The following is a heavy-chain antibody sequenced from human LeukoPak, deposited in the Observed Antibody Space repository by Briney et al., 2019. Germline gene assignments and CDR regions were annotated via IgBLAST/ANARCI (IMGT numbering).Heavy chain of an antibody. CDR2: IIPILGIA. V-gene: IGHV1-69*04. D-gene: IGHD2-21*02. CDR1: GGTFSAYA. J-gene: IGHJ4*02. Sequence: ASVKVSCKASGGTFSAYAISWVRQAPGQGLEWMGRIIPILGIANYAQKFQGRVTITADKSTSTAYMELSSLRSEDTAVYYCARSPYCGGDCSPLFDYWGQGTLVTVSS. CDR3: ARSPYCGGDCSPLFDY.